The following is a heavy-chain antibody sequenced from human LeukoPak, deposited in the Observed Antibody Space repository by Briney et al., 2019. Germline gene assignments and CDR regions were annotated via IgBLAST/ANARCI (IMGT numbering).Heavy chain of an antibody. Sequence: PGGSLRLSCAASGFTFSSYGMHWVRQAPGKGLEWVAVISYDGSNKYYADSVKGRFTISRDNSKNALYLQMNSLRAEDTAVYYCAKFPTTVTTRDYWGQGTLVTVSS. D-gene: IGHD4-17*01. V-gene: IGHV3-30*18. J-gene: IGHJ4*02. CDR1: GFTFSSYG. CDR2: ISYDGSNK. CDR3: AKFPTTVTTRDY.